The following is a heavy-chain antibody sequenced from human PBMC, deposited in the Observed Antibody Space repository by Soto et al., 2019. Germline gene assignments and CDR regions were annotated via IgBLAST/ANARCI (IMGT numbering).Heavy chain of an antibody. Sequence: QVQLVQSGAEVKKPGSSVKVSCKASGGTFSSYAISWVRQAPGQGLEWMGGIIPIFGTANYAQKFQVRVTITADESTSTAYMELSRLRSEDTAVYYCARGRYYYGSGSYVYWGQGPLVTVSS. CDR2: IIPIFGTA. V-gene: IGHV1-69*01. CDR3: ARGRYYYGSGSYVY. D-gene: IGHD3-10*01. CDR1: GGTFSSYA. J-gene: IGHJ4*02.